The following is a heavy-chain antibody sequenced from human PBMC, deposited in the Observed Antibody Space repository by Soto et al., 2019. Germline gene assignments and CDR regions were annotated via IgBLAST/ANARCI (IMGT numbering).Heavy chain of an antibody. J-gene: IGHJ4*02. V-gene: IGHV3-66*01. Sequence: EVQLVESGGGLVQPGGSLRLSCAASGFIVSSNYMTWVRQAPGKGLEWVSVIYRDGRTYYADSVKGRFVISRDNSKNTLYLQMNTLRAEDTAVYYCARGNPGDYWGQGTLVTVSS. CDR1: GFIVSSNY. CDR2: IYRDGRT. CDR3: ARGNPGDY.